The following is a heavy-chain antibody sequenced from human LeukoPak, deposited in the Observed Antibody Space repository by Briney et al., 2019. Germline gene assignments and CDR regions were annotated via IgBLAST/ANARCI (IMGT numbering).Heavy chain of an antibody. CDR3: ARDLNCAFDY. CDR1: GFTFTDYT. J-gene: IGHJ4*02. CDR2: ISSSSTSI. V-gene: IGHV3-48*01. D-gene: IGHD1-1*01. Sequence: PWGSLTLSCAVSGFTFTDYTMNWVRQAPAKGLEWVSFISSSSTSISYADSVKGRFTMSRDNAKDLLYLKMNSLRAEDTAVYYCARDLNCAFDYWGQGTVVTVSS.